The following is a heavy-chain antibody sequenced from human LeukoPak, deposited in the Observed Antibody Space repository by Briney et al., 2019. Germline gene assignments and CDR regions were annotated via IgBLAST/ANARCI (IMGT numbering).Heavy chain of an antibody. D-gene: IGHD1-26*01. Sequence: ASVKVSCKASGYTFTGYYMHWVRQAPGQGLEWMGWINPNSGGTNYAQKFQGRVTMTRDTSISTAYMELSRLRSDDTAVYYCARALVGATPSFDYWGQGTLVTVSS. CDR1: GYTFTGYY. J-gene: IGHJ4*02. CDR3: ARALVGATPSFDY. CDR2: INPNSGGT. V-gene: IGHV1-2*02.